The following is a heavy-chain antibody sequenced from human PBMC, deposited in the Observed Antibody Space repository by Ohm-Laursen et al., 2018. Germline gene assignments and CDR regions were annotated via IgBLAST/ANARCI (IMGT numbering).Heavy chain of an antibody. V-gene: IGHV3-74*01. CDR1: GFIISNYW. CDR3: ARVKSGYQRPYYYYGMDV. Sequence: SLRPSCTASGFIISNYWMHWVRQAPGKGLVWVSRINTDGSTTTYADSVKGRFTFSRDNGENTLYLQMNSLRPEDTAVYYCARVKSGYQRPYYYYGMDVWGQGTTVIVSS. CDR2: INTDGSTT. J-gene: IGHJ6*02. D-gene: IGHD5-12*01.